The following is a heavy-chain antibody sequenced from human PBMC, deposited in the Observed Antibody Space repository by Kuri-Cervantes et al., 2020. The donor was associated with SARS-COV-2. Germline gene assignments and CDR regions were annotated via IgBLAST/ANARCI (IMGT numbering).Heavy chain of an antibody. Sequence: GGSLRLSCEVSGFRFSASAIHWVRQASGKGLEWVGRVRGKANNYATAYAASVKGRFTISRDDSKNMAYLQMHSLESEDTAVYYCGKEGGHNEIDYWCQGTLVTVSS. CDR1: GFRFSASA. CDR3: GKEGGHNEIDY. CDR2: VRGKANNYAT. D-gene: IGHD5-24*01. V-gene: IGHV3-73*01. J-gene: IGHJ4*02.